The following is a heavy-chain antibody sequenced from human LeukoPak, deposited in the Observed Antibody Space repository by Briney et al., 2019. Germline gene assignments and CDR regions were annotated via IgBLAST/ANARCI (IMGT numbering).Heavy chain of an antibody. D-gene: IGHD2-2*02. J-gene: IGHJ6*03. V-gene: IGHV3-48*01. CDR1: GFTFSSYS. CDR3: ATPYGQPAAILDYYYYMDV. Sequence: GGSLRLSCAASGFTFSSYSMNWVRQAPGKGLEWVSYISSSSSTIYYADSVKGRFTISRDNAKNSLYLQMNSLRAEDTAVYYCATPYGQPAAILDYYYYMDVWGKGTTVTVSS. CDR2: ISSSSSTI.